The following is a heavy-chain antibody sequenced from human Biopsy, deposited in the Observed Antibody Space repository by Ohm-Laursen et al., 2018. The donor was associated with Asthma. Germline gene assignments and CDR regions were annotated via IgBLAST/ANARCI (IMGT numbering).Heavy chain of an antibody. V-gene: IGHV1-69*01. J-gene: IGHJ4*02. CDR2: INSVFGTT. CDR3: ARKAGSCISRTCYSLDF. CDR1: GGTFNTYV. D-gene: IGHD2-2*01. Sequence: SSVKVSCKSLGGTFNTYVIGWVRQAPGQGLEWTGGINSVFGTTTYPQKFQDRVTVTADDSTSTVYMELSSLRSEDTAVYYCARKAGSCISRTCYSLDFWGQGTLVTVSS.